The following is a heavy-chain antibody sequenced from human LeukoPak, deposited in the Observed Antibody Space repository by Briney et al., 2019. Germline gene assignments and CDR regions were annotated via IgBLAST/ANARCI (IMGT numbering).Heavy chain of an antibody. CDR3: AHGGCGDCYFDRFDP. CDR1: GFSLSTSGVG. J-gene: IGHJ5*02. Sequence: SGPTLVNPTQTLTLTCTFSGFSLSTSGVGVGWIRQPPGKALEWLALIYWNDDKRYSPSLKSRLTITKDTSKNQVVLTMTNMDPVDTATYYCAHGGCGDCYFDRFDPWGQGTLVTVSS. D-gene: IGHD2-21*02. CDR2: IYWNDDK. V-gene: IGHV2-5*01.